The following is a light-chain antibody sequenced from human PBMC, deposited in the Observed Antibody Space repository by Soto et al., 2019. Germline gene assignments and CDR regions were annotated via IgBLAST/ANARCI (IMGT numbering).Light chain of an antibody. CDR1: QSVSDSY. V-gene: IGKV3-20*01. Sequence: EIVLTQSPGTLSLSPGERATLSCRASQSVSDSYLAWYQQKPGQAPRLPIYGASSRATGIPDRFSGSGSGTDFTLTISRLEAEDFAVYYCQQYGSSPITFGPGTKVDIK. CDR3: QQYGSSPIT. CDR2: GAS. J-gene: IGKJ3*01.